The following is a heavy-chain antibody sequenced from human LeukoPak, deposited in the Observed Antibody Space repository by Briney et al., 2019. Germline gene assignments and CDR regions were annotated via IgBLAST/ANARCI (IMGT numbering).Heavy chain of an antibody. J-gene: IGHJ6*02. CDR2: ISSSGSTI. CDR3: ARGGVYRPNYYYYYGMDV. D-gene: IGHD1-26*01. Sequence: GGSLRLSCAASGFTFSSYEMNWVRQAPGKGLEWVSYISSSGSTIYYADSVKGRFTIYRDNAKNSLYLQMNSLRAEDTAVYYCARGGVYRPNYYYYYGMDVWGQGTTVTVSS. CDR1: GFTFSSYE. V-gene: IGHV3-48*03.